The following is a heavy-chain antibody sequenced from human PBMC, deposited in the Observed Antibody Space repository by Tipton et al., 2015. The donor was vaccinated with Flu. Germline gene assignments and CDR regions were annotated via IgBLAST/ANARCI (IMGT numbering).Heavy chain of an antibody. CDR2: IYYSGYT. D-gene: IGHD3-22*01. V-gene: IGHV4-30-4*01. Sequence: LRLSCTVSGGSISSGDYYWSWVRQPPGKGLEWIGYIYYSGYTFYSPSLKSRPTMSVDTSNNHFSLNLGSVTAAVTAVYYCASSNFYDTGGYNDAFDTWGQGTMVTGSP. J-gene: IGHJ3*02. CDR3: ASSNFYDTGGYNDAFDT. CDR1: GGSISSGDYY.